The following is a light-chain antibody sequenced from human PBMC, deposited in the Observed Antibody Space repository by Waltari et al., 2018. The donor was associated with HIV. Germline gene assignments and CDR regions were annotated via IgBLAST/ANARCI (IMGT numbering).Light chain of an antibody. CDR1: SSNIGADYD. V-gene: IGLV1-40*01. J-gene: IGLJ2*01. CDR3: QSYDRSLSASVV. Sequence: QSVLTQPPSVSGAPGQRVTISCTGGSSNIGADYDVHWYQQIPGTAPKLLITGNKNRPSGVLDRFSASKSGTSASLAITGLQAEDEADYFCQSYDRSLSASVVFGGGTKLTVL. CDR2: GNK.